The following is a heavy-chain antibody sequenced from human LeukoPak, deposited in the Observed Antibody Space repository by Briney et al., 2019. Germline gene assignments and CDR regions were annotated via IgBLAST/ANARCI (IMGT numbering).Heavy chain of an antibody. V-gene: IGHV3-30*18. CDR3: AKEGTPQVSTWYDL. CDR2: ISYEGGTQ. Sequence: GGSLRLSCAASGFTVSSNHMSWVRQAPGKGLEWVAVISYEGGTQHYADSVKGRFIISRDNPRNTLYLQMNILRTEDTAVYYCAKEGTPQVSTWYDLWGQGTQVIVSS. CDR1: GFTVSSNH. J-gene: IGHJ5*02. D-gene: IGHD3-10*01.